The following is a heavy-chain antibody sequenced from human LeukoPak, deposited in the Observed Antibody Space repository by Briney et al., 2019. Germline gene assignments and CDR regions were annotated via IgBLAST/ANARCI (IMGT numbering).Heavy chain of an antibody. J-gene: IGHJ4*02. D-gene: IGHD3-22*01. CDR3: AKDNRYYYDTSGLRGIDY. CDR2: INPTSGDT. CDR1: GYPFTGYY. Sequence: ASVKVSCKASGYPFTGYYMHWVRQAPGQGLEWMGWINPTSGDTNYVQKFQGRVTMTRDTSISTTYMELNTLRSDDTAVYYCAKDNRYYYDTSGLRGIDYWGQGTLVTVSS. V-gene: IGHV1-2*02.